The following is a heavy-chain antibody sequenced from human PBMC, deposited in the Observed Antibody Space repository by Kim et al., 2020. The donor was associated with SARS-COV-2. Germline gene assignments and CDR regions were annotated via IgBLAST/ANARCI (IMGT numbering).Heavy chain of an antibody. Sequence: GGSLRLSCAASGFTFSDHAMNWVRQAPGRGLEWVSGIGGSDGTAYYADSVKGRFTISRDNSRNKLFLLMSVLRAEDTAVYYCAKSDCAGGTCFLINYWGQGTLVTVSS. V-gene: IGHV3-23*01. CDR2: IGGSDGTA. CDR3: AKSDCAGGTCFLINY. J-gene: IGHJ4*02. CDR1: GFTFSDHA. D-gene: IGHD2-8*02.